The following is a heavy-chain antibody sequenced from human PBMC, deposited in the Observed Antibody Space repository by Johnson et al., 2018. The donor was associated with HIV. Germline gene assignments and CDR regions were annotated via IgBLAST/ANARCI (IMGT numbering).Heavy chain of an antibody. J-gene: IGHJ3*01. CDR3: ARTFDLGDWDAFDL. Sequence: QVQLVESGGGVVQPGRSLRLSCAASGFTFSSYGMHWVRQAPGRGLEWVSAISGGGGSTYYADSVKGRFTISRDTSKNTLYLQMNSLRAEDTAMYYCARTFDLGDWDAFDLWGQGTMVTVSS. CDR2: ISGGGGST. D-gene: IGHD3-10*01. V-gene: IGHV3-NL1*01. CDR1: GFTFSSYG.